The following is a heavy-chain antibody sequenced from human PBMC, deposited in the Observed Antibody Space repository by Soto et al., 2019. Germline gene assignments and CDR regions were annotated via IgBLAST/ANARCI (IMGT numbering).Heavy chain of an antibody. CDR1: GFTVSTKY. D-gene: IGHD3-16*01. CDR2: IYSGGST. V-gene: IGHV3-66*01. J-gene: IGHJ4*02. CDR3: ARDPWAADY. Sequence: EVQLVESGGGLVQPGGYLRHSCAASGFTVSTKYMSWVRQAPGKGLEWVSVIYSGGSTFYADSVRGRFTISRDNSKNTVNLQMNSLRAEDTAVYYCARDPWAADYWGQGTLVTVSS.